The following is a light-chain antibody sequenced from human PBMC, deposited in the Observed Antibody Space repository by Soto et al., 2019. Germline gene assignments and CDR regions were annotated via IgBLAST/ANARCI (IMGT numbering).Light chain of an antibody. V-gene: IGKV2-28*01. CDR2: LGS. Sequence: DIVMTQSPLSLPVTPGEPASISCRSSQSLLHSNGYNYLDWYLQRPGQSPQLLIYLGSNRASGVPDRFSGSGSGKDFTLKISRVEAEDVGVYYCMQALHTPWTFGQGTKVEIK. CDR1: QSLLHSNGYNY. J-gene: IGKJ1*01. CDR3: MQALHTPWT.